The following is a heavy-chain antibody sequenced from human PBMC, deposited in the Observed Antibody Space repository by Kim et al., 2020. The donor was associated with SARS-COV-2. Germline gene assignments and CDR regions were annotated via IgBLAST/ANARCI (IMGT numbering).Heavy chain of an antibody. D-gene: IGHD2-21*02. J-gene: IGHJ6*01. CDR1: GFTFSNAW. CDR2: IKSKTDGGPT. V-gene: IGHV3-15*01. CDR3: TTDSFGGDCYHYYYY. Sequence: GGSLRLSCAASGFTFSNAWMSWVRQAPGKGLEWVGRIKSKTDGGPTDYAAPVKGRSTISRDDSKTTRYLQMNSLKTEHPAVYYCTTDSFGGDCYHYYYY.